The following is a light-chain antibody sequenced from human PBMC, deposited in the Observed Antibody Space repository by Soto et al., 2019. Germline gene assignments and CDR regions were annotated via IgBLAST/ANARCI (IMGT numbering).Light chain of an antibody. CDR1: SSNIGSNY. J-gene: IGLJ3*02. CDR2: RNN. CDR3: AAWDASLNGRV. V-gene: IGLV1-47*01. Sequence: QSVLTQPPSASGTPGQRVTISCSGSSSNIGSNYVYWYQQLPGTAPKLLIYRNNQRPSGVPDRFSGSKSGTSASLAISGLRSEDEADYYCAAWDASLNGRVFGGGTKLTVL.